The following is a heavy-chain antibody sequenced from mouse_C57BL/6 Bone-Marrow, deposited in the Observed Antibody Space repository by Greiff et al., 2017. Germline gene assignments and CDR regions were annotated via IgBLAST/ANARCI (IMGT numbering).Heavy chain of an antibody. Sequence: QVQLKQPGAELVRPGTSVKLSCKASGYTFTSYWMHWVKQRPGQGLEWIGVIDPSDSYTNYNQKFKGKATLTVDTSSSTAYMQHSSLTSEDSAVYYCASIVTTRYYAMDYWGQGTSGTVSS. J-gene: IGHJ4*01. V-gene: IGHV1-59*01. CDR3: ASIVTTRYYAMDY. D-gene: IGHD2-5*01. CDR1: GYTFTSYW. CDR2: IDPSDSYT.